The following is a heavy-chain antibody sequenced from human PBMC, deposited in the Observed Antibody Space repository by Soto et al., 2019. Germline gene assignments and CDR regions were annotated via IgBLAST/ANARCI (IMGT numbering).Heavy chain of an antibody. CDR3: AREGVVAAKVY. J-gene: IGHJ4*02. CDR2: ISYDGSNK. V-gene: IGHV3-30-3*01. Sequence: GGSLRLSCAASGFTFSSYAMHWVRQAPGKGLEWVAVISYDGSNKYYADSVKGRFTISRDNSKNTLYLQMNSLRAEDTAVYYCAREGVVAAKVYWGQGTLVTVSS. D-gene: IGHD2-15*01. CDR1: GFTFSSYA.